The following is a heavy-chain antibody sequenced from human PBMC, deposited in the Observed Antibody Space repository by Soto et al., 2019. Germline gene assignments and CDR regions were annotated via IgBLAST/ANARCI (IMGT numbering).Heavy chain of an antibody. Sequence: QVQLEQSEIEVKKPGSSVKVPCKVSGGAISLVRQAPGQGFEWLAGIVPTYRTIKYGQKFPDRLTITADYMSLTRLRPGDTAVYYCVSSRSVPRDMYFGSWSSLDDWGQGTLV. J-gene: IGHJ4*02. D-gene: IGHD3-10*01. CDR1: GGA. CDR3: VSSRSVPRDMYFGSWSSLDD. CDR2: IVPTYRTI. V-gene: IGHV1-69*01.